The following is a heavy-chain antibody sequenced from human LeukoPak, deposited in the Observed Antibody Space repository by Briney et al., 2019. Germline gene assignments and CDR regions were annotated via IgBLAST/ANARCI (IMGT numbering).Heavy chain of an antibody. Sequence: PGGSLRLSCAASGFTFSCYAMSWVRQAPGKGLEWVSAISGSGGSTYYADSVKGRFTISRDNSKNTLYLQMNSLRAEDTAVYYCTSRSYWAYYFDYWGQGTLVTVSS. CDR3: TSRSYWAYYFDY. J-gene: IGHJ4*02. CDR1: GFTFSCYA. D-gene: IGHD1-26*01. CDR2: ISGSGGST. V-gene: IGHV3-23*01.